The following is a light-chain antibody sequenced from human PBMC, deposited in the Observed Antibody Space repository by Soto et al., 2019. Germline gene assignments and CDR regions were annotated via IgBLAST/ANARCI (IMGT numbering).Light chain of an antibody. CDR2: DVS. CDR1: SSDVGGYNS. Sequence: QSSLTQPASVSGSPGQSITISCTGTSSDVGGYNSVSWYQQHPDKAPKLMIYDVSNRPSGVSNRFSGSKSGNTASLTISGLQAEAEADYYCSSTTSSTTVVFGGGTKLTAL. V-gene: IGLV2-14*01. CDR3: SSTTSSTTVV. J-gene: IGLJ3*02.